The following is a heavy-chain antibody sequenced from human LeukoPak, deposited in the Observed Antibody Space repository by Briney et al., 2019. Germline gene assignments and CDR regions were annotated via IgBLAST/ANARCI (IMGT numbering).Heavy chain of an antibody. CDR2: IYSGGST. Sequence: GGSLRLSCAASGFTVSSNYMSWVRQAPGKGLEWVSVIYSGGSTYYADSVKGRFTISRDNSKNTLYLQMNSLRAEDTAVYYCASVLRYFDWLLSPNASDIWGQGTMVTVSS. D-gene: IGHD3-9*01. CDR3: ASVLRYFDWLLSPNASDI. J-gene: IGHJ3*02. CDR1: GFTVSSNY. V-gene: IGHV3-66*01.